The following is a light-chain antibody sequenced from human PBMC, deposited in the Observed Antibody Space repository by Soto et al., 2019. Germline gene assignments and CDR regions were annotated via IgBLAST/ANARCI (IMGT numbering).Light chain of an antibody. CDR3: QQYKKWPLT. CDR2: GAF. V-gene: IGKV3-15*01. Sequence: EIVMTQSPATLSVSPGERATLSCRASQSIDNNVAWYQQKPGQAPRLLLYGAFTRATGIPARFSGSGSAPDFTLTISRVQSEDFAVYFCQQYKKWPLTFGGGTKVEI. CDR1: QSIDNN. J-gene: IGKJ4*01.